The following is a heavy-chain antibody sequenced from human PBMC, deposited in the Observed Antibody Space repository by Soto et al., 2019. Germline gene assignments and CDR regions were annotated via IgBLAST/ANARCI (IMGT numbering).Heavy chain of an antibody. CDR1: GGSIISYY. CDR3: PRQVIEMALLGY. J-gene: IGHJ4*02. V-gene: IGHV4-59*08. Sequence: SETLSLTCTVSGGSIISYYWSWIRQPPGKGLEWIGYIYYSGSTNYNPSLKSRVTISVDTSKNQFSLKLSSVTAADTSVYYCPRQVIEMALLGYRGQAPLVTVAP. CDR2: IYYSGST. D-gene: IGHD2-15*01.